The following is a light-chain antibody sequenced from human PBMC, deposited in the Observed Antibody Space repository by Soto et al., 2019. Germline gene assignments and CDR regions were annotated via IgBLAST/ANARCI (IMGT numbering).Light chain of an antibody. J-gene: IGKJ1*01. CDR1: QSISSY. CDR3: QQSYSTPRT. V-gene: IGKV1-39*01. Sequence: DIQMTQSTSSLSASVGHRVTITCRASQSISSYLNWYQQKPGKAPKLLIYAASSLQSGVPSRFSGSGSGTDFTLTISSLQPVDFATYYCQQSYSTPRTFGQGTKVEIK. CDR2: AAS.